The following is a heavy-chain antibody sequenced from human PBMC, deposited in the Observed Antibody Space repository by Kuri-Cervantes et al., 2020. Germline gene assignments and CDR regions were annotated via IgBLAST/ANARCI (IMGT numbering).Heavy chain of an antibody. V-gene: IGHV1-46*01. Sequence: ASVKVSCKASGYTFTSYYMHWVRQAPGQGLEWMGIINPSGGSTSYAQKFQGRVTMTRDTSTSTVYMELSSLRSEDTAVYYCAGGALWFGDYRAYGMDVWGQGTTVTVSS. J-gene: IGHJ6*02. D-gene: IGHD3-10*01. CDR1: GYTFTSYY. CDR2: INPSGGST. CDR3: AGGALWFGDYRAYGMDV.